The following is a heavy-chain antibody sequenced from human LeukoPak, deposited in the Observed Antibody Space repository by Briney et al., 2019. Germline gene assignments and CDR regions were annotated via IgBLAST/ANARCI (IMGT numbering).Heavy chain of an antibody. CDR1: VVTLSSKV. CDR3: ERSGGSTWYASMDY. Sequence: ASVKVSCKASVVTLSSKVISGVRQAPGQGLEWMGRIIPILGTAEYAQKFQGRVTITADKSTNTAYMELRSLRSEDTAVYYCERSGGSTWYASMDYWGQGTLITVSS. J-gene: IGHJ4*02. CDR2: IIPILGTA. V-gene: IGHV1-69*04. D-gene: IGHD6-13*01.